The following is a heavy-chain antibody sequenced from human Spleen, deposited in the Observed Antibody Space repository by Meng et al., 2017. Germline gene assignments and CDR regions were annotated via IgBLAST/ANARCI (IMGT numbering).Heavy chain of an antibody. D-gene: IGHD6-19*01. CDR2: ISCYNGDT. CDR3: ARDPSNTSGRYAYFDY. CDR1: GYTFTHHG. J-gene: IGHJ4*02. V-gene: IGHV1-18*01. Sequence: QLQLVQSGAEVKKPGAPVKVSCQASGYTFTHHGISWVRQAPGQGLEWMGWISCYNGDTNYAQKFQGRVTMTTDTSTSTAYMDLRSLRSDDTAVYYCARDPSNTSGRYAYFDYWGQGTLVTVSS.